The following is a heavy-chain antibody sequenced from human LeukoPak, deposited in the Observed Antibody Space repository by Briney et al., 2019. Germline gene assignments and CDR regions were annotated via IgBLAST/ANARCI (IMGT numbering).Heavy chain of an antibody. V-gene: IGHV4-39*07. CDR1: GGSISSSSYY. CDR3: ARTRGSFYFYYYMDV. Sequence: SETLSLTCTVSGGSISSSSYYWGWIRQPPGKGLEWIGSIHYTGSTYYNPSLKNRVTISIDTSKNQFSLKLNSVTAADTAVYYCARTRGSFYFYYYMDVWGKGTTVTVSS. J-gene: IGHJ6*03. CDR2: IHYTGST. D-gene: IGHD1-26*01.